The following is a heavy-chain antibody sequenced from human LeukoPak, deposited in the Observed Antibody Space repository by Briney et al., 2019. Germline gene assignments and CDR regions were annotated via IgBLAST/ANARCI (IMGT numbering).Heavy chain of an antibody. CDR3: ARAVISFGGTIAKGFDC. V-gene: IGHV4-59*01. J-gene: IGHJ4*02. Sequence: PSETLSLTCTVSGXTISSYYGSWIRQPPGKGPEWIAYVYYSGSTDYSPSLKSRATISVDTSMNQFSLSLSSVTAADTAIYYCARAVISFGGTIAKGFDCWGQGTLVTVSS. D-gene: IGHD3-16*02. CDR1: GXTISSYY. CDR2: VYYSGST.